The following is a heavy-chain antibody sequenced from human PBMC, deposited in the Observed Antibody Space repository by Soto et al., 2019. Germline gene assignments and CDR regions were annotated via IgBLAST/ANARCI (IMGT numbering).Heavy chain of an antibody. D-gene: IGHD3-22*01. CDR1: GGSISSGDYY. V-gene: IGHV4-30-4*01. CDR3: ARDHYDSSGGFDY. J-gene: IGHJ4*02. CDR2: IYYSGST. Sequence: PSETLSLTCTVSGGSISSGDYYWSWIRQPPGKGLEWIGYIYYSGSTYYNPSLKSRVTISVDTSKNQFSLKLSSVTAADTAVYYCARDHYDSSGGFDYWGQRTLVTVSS.